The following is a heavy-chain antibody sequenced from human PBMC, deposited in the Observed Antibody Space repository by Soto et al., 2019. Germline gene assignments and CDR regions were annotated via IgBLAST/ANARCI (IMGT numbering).Heavy chain of an antibody. J-gene: IGHJ4*02. D-gene: IGHD1-1*01. V-gene: IGHV1-18*01. Sequence: QVQLVQSGAEVKKPGASVKVSCKASGYTFTSYTITWVRQAPGQGLEWMGWINPYNSNTNYAQKFQDRVTRTTDTSTSTAYMELRSLRSDDTAVYYCARVDAYNQPNFGYWGQGPLVTVSS. CDR2: INPYNSNT. CDR3: ARVDAYNQPNFGY. CDR1: GYTFTSYT.